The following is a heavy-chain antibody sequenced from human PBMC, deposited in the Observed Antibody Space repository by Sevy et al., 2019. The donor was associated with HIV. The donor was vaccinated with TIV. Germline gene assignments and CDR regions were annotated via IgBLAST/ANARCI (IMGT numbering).Heavy chain of an antibody. CDR3: ARKKELLVPYY. D-gene: IGHD2-21*02. CDR1: GFIFSNYN. Sequence: GGSLRLSCAASGFIFSNYNMHWVRQAPGKGLEWVSFISSSSNDIYYADSVKGRFTISRDNAKNSLYLQMNSLRAEDTPVYYCARKKELLVPYYWGQGTLVTFS. V-gene: IGHV3-21*01. J-gene: IGHJ4*02. CDR2: ISSSSNDI.